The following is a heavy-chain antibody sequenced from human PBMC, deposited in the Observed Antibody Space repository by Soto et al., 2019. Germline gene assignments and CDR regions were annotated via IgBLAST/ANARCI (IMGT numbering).Heavy chain of an antibody. V-gene: IGHV3-30-3*01. J-gene: IGHJ4*02. CDR3: AREFGTVDGYNDY. Sequence: QVQLVESGGGVVQPGRSLRLSCAASGFTFSSYAMHWVRQAPGKGLEWVAVISYDGSNKYYADSVKGRFTISRDNSKNTLYLQRNSLRAEDTAVYYCAREFGTVDGYNDYWGQGTLVTVSS. CDR1: GFTFSSYA. D-gene: IGHD3-10*01. CDR2: ISYDGSNK.